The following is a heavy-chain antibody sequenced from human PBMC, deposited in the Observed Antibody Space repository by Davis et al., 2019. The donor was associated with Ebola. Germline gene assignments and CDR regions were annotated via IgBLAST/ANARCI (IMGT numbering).Heavy chain of an antibody. CDR2: INSDGSST. V-gene: IGHV3-74*01. CDR3: ARVRHYGMDV. CDR1: GFTFSSYW. Sequence: GESLKISCAASGFTFSSYWMHWVRQAPGKGLVWVSRINSDGSSTSYADSVKGQFTISRDSAKNSLYLQMNSLRAEDTAVYYCARVRHYGMDVWGQGTTVTVSS. J-gene: IGHJ6*02.